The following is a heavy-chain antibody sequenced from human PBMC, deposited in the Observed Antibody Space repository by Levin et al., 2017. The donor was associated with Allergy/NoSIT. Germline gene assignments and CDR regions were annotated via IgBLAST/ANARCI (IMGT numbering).Heavy chain of an antibody. Sequence: SETLSLTCTVSGGSISSYYWSWIRQPPGKGLQWIGYIYYSGSTNYNPSLKSRVTISVDTSKNQFSLKLSYVTAADTAVYYCARGKGYCSSTSCSTFDYWGQGTLVTVSS. CDR1: GGSISSYY. J-gene: IGHJ4*02. D-gene: IGHD2-2*01. CDR2: IYYSGST. V-gene: IGHV4-59*01. CDR3: ARGKGYCSSTSCSTFDY.